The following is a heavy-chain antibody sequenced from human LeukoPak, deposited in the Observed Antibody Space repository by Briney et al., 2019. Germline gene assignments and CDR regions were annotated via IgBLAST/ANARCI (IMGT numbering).Heavy chain of an antibody. D-gene: IGHD2/OR15-2a*01. CDR3: ARPPFHQLGFAFDI. J-gene: IGHJ3*02. CDR2: IYTSGST. CDR1: GGSINSGSYY. V-gene: IGHV4-61*02. Sequence: TSETLSLTCTVSGGSINSGSYYWSWIRQPAGKGLEWIGRIYTSGSTNYNPSLKSRVTISVDTSKNQFSLKLSSVTAADTAVYYCARPPFHQLGFAFDIWGQGTMVTVSS.